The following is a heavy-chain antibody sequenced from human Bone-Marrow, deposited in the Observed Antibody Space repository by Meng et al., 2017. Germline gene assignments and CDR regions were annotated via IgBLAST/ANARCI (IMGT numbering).Heavy chain of an antibody. CDR2: IYHSGST. CDR3: ASAKKATPKFMVRGVSYYYGMDV. J-gene: IGHJ6*02. Sequence: SETLSLTCTVSGYSISSGYYWGWIRQPPGKGLEWIGSIYHSGSTYYNPSLKSRVTISVDTSKNQFSLKLSSVTAADTAVYYCASAKKATPKFMVRGVSYYYGMDVWGQGTTVTVSS. CDR1: GYSISSGYY. D-gene: IGHD3-10*01. V-gene: IGHV4-38-2*02.